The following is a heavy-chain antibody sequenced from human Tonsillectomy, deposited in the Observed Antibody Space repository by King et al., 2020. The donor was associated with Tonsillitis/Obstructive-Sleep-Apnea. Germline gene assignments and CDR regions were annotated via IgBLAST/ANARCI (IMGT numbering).Heavy chain of an antibody. J-gene: IGHJ6*03. CDR1: GFTFSSYW. CDR3: AREDFGYYYYMDV. V-gene: IGHV3-74*01. Sequence: VQLVESGGGLVQPGGSLRLSCAASGFTFSSYWMHWVRKAPGKGLVWVSRINSDGSSTSYADSVKGRFTISRDNAKNTLYLQMNSLRAEEPAVYYCAREDFGYYYYMDVWGKGTTVTVSS. CDR2: INSDGSST. D-gene: IGHD3-3*01.